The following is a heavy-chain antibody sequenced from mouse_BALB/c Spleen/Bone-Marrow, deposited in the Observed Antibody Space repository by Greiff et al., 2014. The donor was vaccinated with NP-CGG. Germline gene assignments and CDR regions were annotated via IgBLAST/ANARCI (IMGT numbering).Heavy chain of an antibody. D-gene: IGHD2-4*01. CDR2: XXPYNDGT. CDR1: GYXXXXXV. Sequence: VKMSCKASGYXXXXXVXHXVXXKXXXXLXWXXXXXPYNDGTKYNEKFKGKATLTSDKSSSTAYMELSSLTSEDSAVYYCAREGSTMITTEAWFAYWGQGTLVTVSA. V-gene: IGHV1-14*01. J-gene: IGHJ3*01. CDR3: AREGSTMITTEAWFAY.